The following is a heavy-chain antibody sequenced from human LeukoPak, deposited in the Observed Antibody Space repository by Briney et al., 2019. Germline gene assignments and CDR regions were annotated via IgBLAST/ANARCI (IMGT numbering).Heavy chain of an antibody. V-gene: IGHV3-21*01. Sequence: GGSLRLSCAASGFTFSSYSMNWVRQAPGKGLEWVSSISSSSSYIYYADSVKGRFTISRDNAKNSLYLQMNSLRAEDTAVYYCARLPYDSSGYYGSLFDYWGQGTLVTVSS. CDR1: GFTFSSYS. CDR2: ISSSSSYI. D-gene: IGHD3-22*01. CDR3: ARLPYDSSGYYGSLFDY. J-gene: IGHJ4*02.